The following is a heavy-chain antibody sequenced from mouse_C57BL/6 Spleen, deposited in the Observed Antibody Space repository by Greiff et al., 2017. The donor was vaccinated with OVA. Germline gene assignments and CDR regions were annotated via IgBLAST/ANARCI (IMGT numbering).Heavy chain of an antibody. CDR2: INPGSGGT. J-gene: IGHJ4*01. CDR3: ARSRDYAMDY. CDR1: GYAFTNYL. Sequence: QVQLQQSGAELVRPGTSVKVSCKASGYAFTNYLIEWVKQRPGQGLEWIGVINPGSGGTNYNEKFKGKATFTADTSSNTAYMQLSSLTTEDSAIYYCARSRDYAMDYWGQGTSVTVSS. V-gene: IGHV1-54*02.